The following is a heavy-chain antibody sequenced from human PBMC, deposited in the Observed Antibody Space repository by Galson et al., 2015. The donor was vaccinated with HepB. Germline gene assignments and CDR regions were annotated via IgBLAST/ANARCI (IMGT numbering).Heavy chain of an antibody. Sequence: QSGAEVKRPGASVKVSCKASGGTFSSYTIGWVRQAPGQGLEWMGRIVAILGIVNYAQKFQGRVTITADKSTSTAYMELSSLRSEDTAVYYCASPRGRQVDSQLDYWGQGTLVTVSS. D-gene: IGHD2-15*01. CDR1: GGTFSSYT. V-gene: IGHV1-69*02. J-gene: IGHJ4*02. CDR3: ASPRGRQVDSQLDY. CDR2: IVAILGIV.